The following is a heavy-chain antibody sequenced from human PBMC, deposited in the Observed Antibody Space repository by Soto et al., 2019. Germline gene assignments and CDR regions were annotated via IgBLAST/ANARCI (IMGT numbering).Heavy chain of an antibody. CDR1: GVTFSRFA. Sequence: GGSLGLSCAASGVTFSRFAMSWVRQAPGKGLEWVAVISESGGSTYYADSVKGGFTIARENYKSTLYLQMNGLRGDDTADNYSAKAISDYYAPSDYWGQGTQVTVSS. D-gene: IGHD3-22*01. V-gene: IGHV3-23*01. J-gene: IGHJ4*02. CDR3: AKAISDYYAPSDY. CDR2: ISESGGST.